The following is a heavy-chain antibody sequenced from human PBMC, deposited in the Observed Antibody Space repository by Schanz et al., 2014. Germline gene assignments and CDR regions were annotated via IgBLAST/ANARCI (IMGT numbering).Heavy chain of an antibody. V-gene: IGHV3-30*04. Sequence: QVQLVESGGGVVQPGRSLRLSCAASGFTFSNFAIHWVRQAPGKGLEWVAVISYDGSHKDYADSVKGRFTISRDNSKNTLYLQMNSLRAEDTAVYYCARDKGGYYPFDYWGRGPLVTVSS. CDR3: ARDKGGYYPFDY. CDR1: GFTFSNFA. CDR2: ISYDGSHK. J-gene: IGHJ4*02. D-gene: IGHD3-3*01.